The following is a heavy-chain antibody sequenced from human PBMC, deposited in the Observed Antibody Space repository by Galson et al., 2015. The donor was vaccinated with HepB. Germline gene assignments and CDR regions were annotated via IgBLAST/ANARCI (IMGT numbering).Heavy chain of an antibody. CDR2: INWNGGST. V-gene: IGHV3-20*04. D-gene: IGHD3-9*01. Sequence: SLRLSCAASGFTFNTYGMSWVRQAPGKGLEWVSAINWNGGSTGYADSVKGRFTISRDDAKNSLYLQMNSLRAEDTALYYCARGSYDIHSWGQGTLVTVSS. CDR1: GFTFNTYG. J-gene: IGHJ4*02. CDR3: ARGSYDIHS.